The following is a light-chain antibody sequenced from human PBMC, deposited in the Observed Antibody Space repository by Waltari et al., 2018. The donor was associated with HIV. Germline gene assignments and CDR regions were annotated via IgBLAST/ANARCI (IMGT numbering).Light chain of an antibody. CDR3: CAYAGGLE. CDR2: EDN. V-gene: IGLV2-23*01. CDR1: SSDTGNYNL. Sequence: QSALTQPASVSGSPGQSITISCTGTSSDTGNYNLVSWYQLYPGNAPKLIIYEDNKRPSGVSNGFSGSKSADTATLTISGRQAEDEADYYCCAYAGGLEFGGGTKLTVL. J-gene: IGLJ2*01.